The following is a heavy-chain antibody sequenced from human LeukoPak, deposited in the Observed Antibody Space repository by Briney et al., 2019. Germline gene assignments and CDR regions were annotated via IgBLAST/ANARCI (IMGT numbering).Heavy chain of an antibody. J-gene: IGHJ6*03. CDR2: IKQDGSEK. Sequence: GGSLRLSCATSGFTFTTYWMNWVRQAPGKGLEWVANIKQDGSEKHYVDSMKGRVTISRDNAKKSLYLQMNSLRVEDTAVYFCARTQTGVSPYYYYYYMDVWGKGTTVTVSS. CDR1: GFTFTTYW. CDR3: ARTQTGVSPYYYYYYMDV. D-gene: IGHD1-1*01. V-gene: IGHV3-7*01.